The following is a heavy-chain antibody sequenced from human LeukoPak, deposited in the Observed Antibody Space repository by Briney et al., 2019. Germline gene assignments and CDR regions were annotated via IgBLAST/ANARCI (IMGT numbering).Heavy chain of an antibody. D-gene: IGHD3-22*01. V-gene: IGHV4-39*07. CDR1: GGSISSSSYY. Sequence: SETLSLTCTVSGGSISSSSYYWGWIRQPPGKGLEWIGSIYYSGSTYYNPSLKSRVTISVDTSKNQFSLKLSSVTAADTAVYYCARAYDSSGYYYDHWVDYWGQGTLVTVSS. CDR3: ARAYDSSGYYYDHWVDY. CDR2: IYYSGST. J-gene: IGHJ4*02.